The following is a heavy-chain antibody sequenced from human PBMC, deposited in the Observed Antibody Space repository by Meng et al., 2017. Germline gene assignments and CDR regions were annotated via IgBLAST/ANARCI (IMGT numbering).Heavy chain of an antibody. CDR2: NRSSGSTI. CDR1: GCTLMDYY. Sequence: LLWDSWGGSIRPGGSRRLPLAASGCTLMDYYSRWSLQSPGKGLDGGSYNRSSGSTIYYADSVKGRFTRSRENAKNSLYLQMNSLRAEDTAVYYCAREGGGNGLDYWGQGTLVTVSS. CDR3: AREGGGNGLDY. V-gene: IGHV3-11*01. J-gene: IGHJ4*02. D-gene: IGHD4-23*01.